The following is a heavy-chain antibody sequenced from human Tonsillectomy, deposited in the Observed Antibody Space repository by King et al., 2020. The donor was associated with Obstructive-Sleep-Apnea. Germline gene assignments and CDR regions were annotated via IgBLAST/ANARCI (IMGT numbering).Heavy chain of an antibody. D-gene: IGHD6-13*01. J-gene: IGHJ4*02. Sequence: VQLVESGGGVVQPGRSLRLSCAASGFTFNSYAMHWVRQAPGKGLEWVALISYDGINKYYADSMKGRFTISRDNSKNTLYLQMTSLRAEDTAVYYCATEPYSSSWYSYFDYWGQGTLVTVSS. V-gene: IGHV3-30*04. CDR3: ATEPYSSSWYSYFDY. CDR2: ISYDGINK. CDR1: GFTFNSYA.